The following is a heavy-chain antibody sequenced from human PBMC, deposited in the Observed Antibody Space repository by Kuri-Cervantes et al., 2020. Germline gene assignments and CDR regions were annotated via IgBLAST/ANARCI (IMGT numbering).Heavy chain of an antibody. J-gene: IGHJ6*03. D-gene: IGHD3-3*01. CDR1: GGSISSYY. V-gene: IGHV4-59*13. CDR2: MYYSGST. Sequence: GSLRLSCTVSGGSISSYYWSWIRQPPGKGLEWIGYMYYSGSTNYSPSLKSRVTISVDTSKNQFSLKLSSVTAADTAVYYCARGGGYYDFWSGYSPYYYYMDVWGKGTTVTVSS. CDR3: ARGGGYYDFWSGYSPYYYYMDV.